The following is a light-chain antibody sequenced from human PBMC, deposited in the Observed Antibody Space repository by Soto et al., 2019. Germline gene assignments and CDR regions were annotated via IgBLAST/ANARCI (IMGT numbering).Light chain of an antibody. CDR3: QQYDNWPWT. J-gene: IGKJ1*01. V-gene: IGKV3-15*01. Sequence: EMVMTQSPATLSVSPGEKATLSCRASQSVSSSLAWYQQIPGQAPRLLIYGASTRATAIPARFSGSGSGTDFTLTISSLQSEDFAIYYCQQYDNWPWTFGQGPKVEIK. CDR2: GAS. CDR1: QSVSSS.